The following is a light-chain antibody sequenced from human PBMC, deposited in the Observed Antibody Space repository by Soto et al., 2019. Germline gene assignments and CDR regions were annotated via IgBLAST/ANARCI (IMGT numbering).Light chain of an antibody. CDR1: SSNIGSNY. Sequence: QSVLTQPPSASGTPGQRVSISCSGSSSNIGSNYVYWYQQLPGTAPKLLIYRNNQRPSGVPDRFSGSKSGTSASLASSWLRIDDEANYYCVAWYDSLNVVVFGGGTKLTVL. J-gene: IGLJ2*01. V-gene: IGLV1-47*01. CDR3: VAWYDSLNVVV. CDR2: RNN.